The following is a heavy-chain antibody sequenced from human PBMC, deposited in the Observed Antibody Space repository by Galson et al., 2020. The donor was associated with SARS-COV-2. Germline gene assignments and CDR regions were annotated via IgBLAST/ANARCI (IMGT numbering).Heavy chain of an antibody. CDR1: GFTLRNYA. J-gene: IGHJ6*01. CDR2: ISTSSVFI. D-gene: IGHD2-8*01. Sequence: GGSLRLSCAASGFTLRNYAMVWVRQAPGKGLEWVSSISTSSVFIYYADSVKGRFTISRDDARNSLFLQLNSLRADDTAVYYCARDICANGVCRYFYYDRHLALRGQGTTVTVSS. V-gene: IGHV3-21*01. CDR3: ARDICANGVCRYFYYDRHLAL.